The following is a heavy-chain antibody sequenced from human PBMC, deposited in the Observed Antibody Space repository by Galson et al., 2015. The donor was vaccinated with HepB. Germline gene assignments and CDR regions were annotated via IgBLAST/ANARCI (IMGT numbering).Heavy chain of an antibody. Sequence: SVKVSCKASGYIFPRYAMNWVRQPPGQGLEWMGWINTNTGNPTYAQGFTGRFVFSLDTSVTTAYLQISSLKAEDTAVYYCARDRGSGAGTLFDYWGQGTLVTVSS. CDR1: GYIFPRYA. CDR3: ARDRGSGAGTLFDY. J-gene: IGHJ4*02. V-gene: IGHV7-4-1*02. CDR2: INTNTGNP. D-gene: IGHD6-19*01.